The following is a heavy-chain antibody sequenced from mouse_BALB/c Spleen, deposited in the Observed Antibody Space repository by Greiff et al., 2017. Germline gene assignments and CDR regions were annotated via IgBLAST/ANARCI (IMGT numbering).Heavy chain of an antibody. J-gene: IGHJ2*01. V-gene: IGHV1-7*01. Sequence: VQLQQSGAELAKPGASVKMSCKASGYTFTSYWMHWVKQRPGQGLEWIGYINPSTGYTEYNQKFKDKATLTADKSSSTAYMQLSSLTSEDSAVYYCTRDLYYGSSLYYFDYWGQGTTLTVSS. CDR1: GYTFTSYW. D-gene: IGHD1-1*01. CDR3: TRDLYYGSSLYYFDY. CDR2: INPSTGYT.